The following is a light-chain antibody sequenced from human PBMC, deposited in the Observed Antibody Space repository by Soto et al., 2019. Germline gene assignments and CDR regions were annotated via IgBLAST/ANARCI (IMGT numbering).Light chain of an antibody. V-gene: IGKV1-9*01. Sequence: DIHMTQSPSSLSASVGDRVTITCRASQGISSYLGWYQQKPGKAPNLLIYDASTLHSGVPSRFSGGGSGTDFTLTISSLQPEDFATYYCQQVNVYPSTFGGGTRWIS. CDR2: DAS. CDR1: QGISSY. CDR3: QQVNVYPST. J-gene: IGKJ4*01.